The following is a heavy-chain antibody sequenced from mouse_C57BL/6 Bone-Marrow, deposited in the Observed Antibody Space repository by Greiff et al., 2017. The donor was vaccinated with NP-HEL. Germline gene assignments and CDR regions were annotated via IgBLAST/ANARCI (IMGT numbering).Heavy chain of an antibody. CDR1: GYAFSSSW. CDR2: IYPGDGDT. V-gene: IGHV1-82*01. D-gene: IGHD1-1*01. Sequence: QVQLKESGPELVKPGASVKISCKASGYAFSSSWMNWVKQRPGKGLEWIGRIYPGDGDTNYNGKFKGKATLTADKSSSTAYMQLSSLTSEDSAVYFCARGASNYGYWGQGTTLTVSS. CDR3: ARGASNYGY. J-gene: IGHJ2*01.